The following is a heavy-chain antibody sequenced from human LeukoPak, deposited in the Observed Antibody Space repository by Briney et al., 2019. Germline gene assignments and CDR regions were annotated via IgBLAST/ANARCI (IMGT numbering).Heavy chain of an antibody. Sequence: GGSLRLSCAASGFTFSSYAMSWVRQAPGEGLEWVSAISGSGGSTYYADSVKGRFTISRDNSKNTLYLQMNSLRAEDTAVYYCAKDHSAAGTTFFDYWGQGTLVTVSS. CDR2: ISGSGGST. D-gene: IGHD1-1*01. CDR1: GFTFSSYA. V-gene: IGHV3-23*01. J-gene: IGHJ4*02. CDR3: AKDHSAAGTTFFDY.